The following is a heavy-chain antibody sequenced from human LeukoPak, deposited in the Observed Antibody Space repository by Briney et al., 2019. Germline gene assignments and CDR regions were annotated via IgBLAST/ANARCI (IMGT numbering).Heavy chain of an antibody. V-gene: IGHV3-9*01. J-gene: IGHJ4*02. D-gene: IGHD3/OR15-3a*01. Sequence: GRSLRLSCAASGFTFDDYAMHWVRQAPGKGLEWVSGISWNSGSIGYADSVKGRFTISRDNAKNSLYLQMNSLRAEDTALYYCAKDRSIIFGQFDYWGQGTLVTVSS. CDR3: AKDRSIIFGQFDY. CDR1: GFTFDDYA. CDR2: ISWNSGSI.